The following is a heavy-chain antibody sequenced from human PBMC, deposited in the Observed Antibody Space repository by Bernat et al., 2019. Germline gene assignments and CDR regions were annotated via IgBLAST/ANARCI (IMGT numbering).Heavy chain of an antibody. CDR3: VRGAAAGPRFDY. Sequence: QVQLQQWGAGLLKPSETLSLTCAVYVESFSGHYWSWIRQPPGKGLEWIGEINHGGSTNYNPSLKSRVTMSVDTSKNQFSLKLSSVTAADTAVYYCVRGAAAGPRFDYWGQGTHVTVSS. D-gene: IGHD6-13*01. CDR1: VESFSGHY. CDR2: INHGGST. V-gene: IGHV4-34*01. J-gene: IGHJ4*02.